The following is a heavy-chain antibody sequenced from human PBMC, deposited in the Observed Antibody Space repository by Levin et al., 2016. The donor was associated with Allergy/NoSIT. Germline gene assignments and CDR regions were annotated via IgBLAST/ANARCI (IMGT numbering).Heavy chain of an antibody. J-gene: IGHJ4*02. D-gene: IGHD2-2*01. CDR1: GGSISSYY. V-gene: IGHV4-59*08. Sequence: SETLSLTCTVSGGSISSYYWSWIRQPPGKGLEWIGYIYYSGSTNYNPSLKSRVTISVDTSKNQFSLKLSSVTAADTAVYYCARHVWGYCSSTSCYAGPFDYWGQGTLVTVSS. CDR2: IYYSGST. CDR3: ARHVWGYCSSTSCYAGPFDY.